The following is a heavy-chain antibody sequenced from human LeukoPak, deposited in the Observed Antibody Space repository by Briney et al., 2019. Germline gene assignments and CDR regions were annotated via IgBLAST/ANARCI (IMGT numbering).Heavy chain of an antibody. D-gene: IGHD2-21*02. V-gene: IGHV4-30-4*01. Sequence: SQTLSLTCTVSGDSISSGDYYWSWIRQPPGKGLEWIGYIYYSGSTYYNPSLKSRPTISIDTSKNQFSLKLSSVTAADTAVYYCARVVLTSDWAFDIWGQGTMVTVSS. CDR2: IYYSGST. CDR3: ARVVLTSDWAFDI. CDR1: GDSISSGDYY. J-gene: IGHJ3*02.